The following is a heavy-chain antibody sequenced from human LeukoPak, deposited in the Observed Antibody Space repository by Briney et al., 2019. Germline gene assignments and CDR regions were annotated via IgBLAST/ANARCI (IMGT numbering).Heavy chain of an antibody. CDR2: IRYDGSNE. CDR3: AKDRSGAYYYYGLDV. D-gene: IGHD2-15*01. Sequence: GGSLRLSCAASGFTFSDHYMDWVRQAPGKGLEWVSFIRYDGSNEYFADSVKGRFTISRDNSKNTLYLQMNSLRAEDTAVYYCAKDRSGAYYYYGLDVWGQGTTVTVS. V-gene: IGHV3-30*02. CDR1: GFTFSDHY. J-gene: IGHJ6*02.